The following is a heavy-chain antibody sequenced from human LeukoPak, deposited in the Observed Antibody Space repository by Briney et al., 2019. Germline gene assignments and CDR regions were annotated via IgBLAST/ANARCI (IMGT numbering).Heavy chain of an antibody. J-gene: IGHJ4*02. CDR1: GGTFSSYA. D-gene: IGHD2-15*01. V-gene: IGHV1-69*06. CDR3: AKEDRGFDY. Sequence: GASVKVSCKASGGTFSSYAISWLRQGPGQGLEWRGGIIPIFGTANYAQKFQGRVTITADKSTSTAYMELSSLRSEDTAVYYCAKEDRGFDYWGQGTLVTVSS. CDR2: IIPIFGTA.